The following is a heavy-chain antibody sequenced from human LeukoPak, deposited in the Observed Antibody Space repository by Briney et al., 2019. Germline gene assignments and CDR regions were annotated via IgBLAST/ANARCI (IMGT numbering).Heavy chain of an antibody. V-gene: IGHV3-30*18. CDR3: AKYSSSSNTYYGMDI. Sequence: GGSLRLSCAASGFIFSSYGMHCVREAPGKGLEWVAMIPYDGSPKSYADSVTGRFTISRDNSKNTLYLQMSSLRNEDTAVYYCAKYSSSSNTYYGMDIWGQGTTVTVSS. J-gene: IGHJ6*02. CDR2: IPYDGSPK. D-gene: IGHD6-6*01. CDR1: GFIFSSYG.